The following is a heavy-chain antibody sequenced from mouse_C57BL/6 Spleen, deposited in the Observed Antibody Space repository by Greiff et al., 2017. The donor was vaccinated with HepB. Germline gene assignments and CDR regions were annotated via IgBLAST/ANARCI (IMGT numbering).Heavy chain of an antibody. V-gene: IGHV5-17*01. Sequence: DVMLVESGGGLVKPGGSVKLSCAASGFTFSDYGMHWVRQAPEKGLEWVAYISSGSSTIYYADTVKGRFTISRDNAKNTLFLQMTSLRSEDTAMYYCAIYGAWFAYWGQGTLVTVSA. CDR1: GFTFSDYG. J-gene: IGHJ3*01. CDR2: ISSGSSTI. CDR3: AIYGAWFAY. D-gene: IGHD1-1*02.